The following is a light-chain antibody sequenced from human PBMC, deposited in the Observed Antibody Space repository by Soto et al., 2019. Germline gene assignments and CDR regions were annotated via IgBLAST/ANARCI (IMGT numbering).Light chain of an antibody. CDR3: CSYAGSSTFD. CDR1: SSDVGSYNL. CDR2: EVS. Sequence: QSVLTQPASVYGFPGQSITISCHGTSSDVGSYNLVSWYQQHPGKAPKLMIYEVSKRPSGVSNRFSGSKSGNTASLTISGLQAEDEADYYCCSYAGSSTFDFGTGTKVTVL. J-gene: IGLJ1*01. V-gene: IGLV2-23*02.